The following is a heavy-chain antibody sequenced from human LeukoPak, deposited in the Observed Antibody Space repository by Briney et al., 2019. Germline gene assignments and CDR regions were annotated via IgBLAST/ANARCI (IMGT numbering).Heavy chain of an antibody. Sequence: PGRSPRLSCAASGFTFSSYWMHWVRQVPGKGLVWVSRINTDGSSTHYADSVKGRFTISRDNAKNTLYLQMNSLRAEDTAVYYCARGDNGDISWFRWGQGTLVAVSS. CDR1: GFTFSSYW. D-gene: IGHD4-23*01. CDR3: ARGDNGDISWFR. J-gene: IGHJ4*02. V-gene: IGHV3-74*01. CDR2: INTDGSST.